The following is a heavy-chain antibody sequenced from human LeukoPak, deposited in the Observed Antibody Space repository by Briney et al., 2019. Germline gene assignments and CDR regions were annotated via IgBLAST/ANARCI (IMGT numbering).Heavy chain of an antibody. CDR3: ARDRQWLDY. Sequence: GGSLRLSCAASGFTFSSYWISWVRQAPGKGLEWVANIKQDGSEKYYVDSVKGRFTISRDNAKNSLYLQMNSLRAEDTAVYYSARDRQWLDYWGQGTLVTVSS. V-gene: IGHV3-7*01. CDR1: GFTFSSYW. D-gene: IGHD6-19*01. J-gene: IGHJ4*02. CDR2: IKQDGSEK.